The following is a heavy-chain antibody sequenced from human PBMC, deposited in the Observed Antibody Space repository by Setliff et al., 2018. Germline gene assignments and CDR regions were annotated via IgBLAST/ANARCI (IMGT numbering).Heavy chain of an antibody. CDR2: INHSGST. Sequence: SETLSLTCAVYGGSFSGYYWSWIRQRPGKGLEWIGEINHSGSTNYNPTLKSRVTISVDTSKNQFSLKLSSVTAADTAVYYCARVPNFWSGYLDYWGQGTRVTVSS. CDR3: ARVPNFWSGYLDY. CDR1: GGSFSGYY. J-gene: IGHJ4*02. V-gene: IGHV4-34*01. D-gene: IGHD3-3*01.